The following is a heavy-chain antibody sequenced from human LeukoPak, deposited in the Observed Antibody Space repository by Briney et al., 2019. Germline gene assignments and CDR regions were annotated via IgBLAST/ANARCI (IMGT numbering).Heavy chain of an antibody. J-gene: IGHJ4*02. CDR1: GYTFINYA. Sequence: GASVKVSRKASGYTFINYAISWVRQAPGQGLEWMGGIIPIFGTANYAQKFQGRVTITADESTSTAYMELSSLRSEDTAVYYCARDGSSGAYDYWGQGTLVTVSS. D-gene: IGHD4-17*01. CDR3: ARDGSSGAYDY. CDR2: IIPIFGTA. V-gene: IGHV1-69*13.